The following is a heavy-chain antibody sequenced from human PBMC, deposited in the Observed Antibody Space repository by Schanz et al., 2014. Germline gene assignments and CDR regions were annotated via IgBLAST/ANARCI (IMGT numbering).Heavy chain of an antibody. CDR3: ARETTIITGGAFDV. CDR2: ISAFDDKT. D-gene: IGHD3-9*01. CDR1: GYSFTDYA. Sequence: QVQLVQSGAEVKRPGASVRVSCKASGYSFTDYAIHWVRQAPGQGPEWMGWISAFDDKTDYAQNFQGRLIMTTDTSTTTVYMELRGLRSDDTAVYYCARETTIITGGAFDVWGQGTLVTVSS. V-gene: IGHV1-18*01. J-gene: IGHJ3*01.